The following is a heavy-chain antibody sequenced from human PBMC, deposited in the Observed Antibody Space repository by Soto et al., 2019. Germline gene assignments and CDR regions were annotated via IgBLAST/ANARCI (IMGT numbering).Heavy chain of an antibody. CDR1: GGSFSGYY. J-gene: IGHJ6*02. CDR3: ARERRYSSSWFYYYYGMDV. Sequence: PSETLSLTCAVYGGSFSGYYWSWIRQPPGKGLEWIGEINHSGSTNYNPSLKSRVTISVDTSKNQFSLKLSSVTAADTAVYYCARERRYSSSWFYYYYGMDVWGQGTTVTVSS. V-gene: IGHV4-34*01. CDR2: INHSGST. D-gene: IGHD6-13*01.